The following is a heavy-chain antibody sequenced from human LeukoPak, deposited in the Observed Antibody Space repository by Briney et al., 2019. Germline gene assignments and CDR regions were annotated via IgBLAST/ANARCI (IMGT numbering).Heavy chain of an antibody. Sequence: GGSLRLSCAASGFTFTSYPMHWVRQASGKGLEWVAVISYDGSNKYYADSVKGRFTISRDNSKDTLYLQMNSLRAEDTAAYYCAKSLSLTVRGVPLADSWGQGTLVTVSS. D-gene: IGHD3-10*01. V-gene: IGHV3-30*18. CDR3: AKSLSLTVRGVPLADS. J-gene: IGHJ4*02. CDR1: GFTFTSYP. CDR2: ISYDGSNK.